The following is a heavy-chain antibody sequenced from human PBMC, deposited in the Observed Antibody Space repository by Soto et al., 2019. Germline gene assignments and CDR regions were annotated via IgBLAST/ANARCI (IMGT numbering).Heavy chain of an antibody. V-gene: IGHV3-30*18. CDR2: ISYDGSNK. Sequence: GGSLRLSCAASGFTFSSYGMHWVRQAPGKGLEWVAVISYDGSNKYYADSVKGRFTISRDNSKNTLYLQMNSLRAEDTAVYYCAKCITMIVVVTGPFDYWGQGTLVTVSS. J-gene: IGHJ4*02. D-gene: IGHD3-22*01. CDR1: GFTFSSYG. CDR3: AKCITMIVVVTGPFDY.